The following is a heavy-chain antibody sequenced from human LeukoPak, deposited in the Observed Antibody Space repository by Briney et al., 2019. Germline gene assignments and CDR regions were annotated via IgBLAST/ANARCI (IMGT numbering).Heavy chain of an antibody. V-gene: IGHV4-59*01. CDR2: IYYSGTT. J-gene: IGHJ4*02. D-gene: IGHD6-13*01. CDR3: ARGQLEVAGVFDY. CDR1: GVSISGYY. Sequence: PSETLSLACTISGVSISGYYWSWIRQPPGKGLEWIGYIYYSGTTRYNPSLRGRVTISVDTSKNQVSLKLRSVTAADTAVYYCARGQLEVAGVFDYWGQGTLVTVSS.